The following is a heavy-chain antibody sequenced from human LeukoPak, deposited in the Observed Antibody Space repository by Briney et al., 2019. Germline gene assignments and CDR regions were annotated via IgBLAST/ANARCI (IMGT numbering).Heavy chain of an antibody. CDR3: AKEQWLAQSAYFDY. V-gene: IGHV3-23*01. Sequence: GGSLRLSCAASGFTFSSYAMSWVRQAPGKGLEWVSTISGSGGSTYYADSVKGRFTISRDNSKNTLYLQMNSLRAEDTAIYYCAKEQWLAQSAYFDYWGQGTLVTVSS. D-gene: IGHD6-19*01. CDR1: GFTFSSYA. J-gene: IGHJ4*02. CDR2: ISGSGGST.